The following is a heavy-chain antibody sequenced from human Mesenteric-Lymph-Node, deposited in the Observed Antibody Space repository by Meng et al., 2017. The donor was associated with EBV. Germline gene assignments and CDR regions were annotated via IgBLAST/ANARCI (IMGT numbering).Heavy chain of an antibody. Sequence: QVQLQESGPGLVKPSETLSLTCTVSGGSISSYYWSWIRQPPGKGLEWIGYIYYSGSTNYNPSLKSRVTISVDTSKNQFSLKLSSVTAADTAVYYCARDLLCSGGSCYGYWGQGTLVTVSS. D-gene: IGHD2-15*01. CDR3: ARDLLCSGGSCYGY. CDR1: GGSISSYY. CDR2: IYYSGST. V-gene: IGHV4-59*01. J-gene: IGHJ4*02.